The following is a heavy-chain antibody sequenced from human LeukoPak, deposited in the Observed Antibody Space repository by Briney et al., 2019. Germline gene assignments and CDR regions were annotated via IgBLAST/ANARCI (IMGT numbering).Heavy chain of an antibody. Sequence: ASVKVSCKASGYTFTNYAIHWVRQAPGQGLEWMGWINAGNGNTRYSQKLQDRVTITRDTSANTVYMELSSLRSEDTAVYFCARRLLWFGELSPPGYWGQGTLVTVSS. CDR2: INAGNGNT. V-gene: IGHV1-3*01. J-gene: IGHJ4*02. D-gene: IGHD3-10*01. CDR3: ARRLLWFGELSPPGY. CDR1: GYTFTNYA.